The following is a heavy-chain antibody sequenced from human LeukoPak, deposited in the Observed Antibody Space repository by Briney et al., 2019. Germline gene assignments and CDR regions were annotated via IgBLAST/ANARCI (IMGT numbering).Heavy chain of an antibody. CDR3: AVKTGTTLNWFDP. CDR1: GGSFSGYY. D-gene: IGHD1-7*01. Sequence: PSETLSLTRAVYGGSFSGYYWSWIRQPPGKGLEWIGEINHSGSTNYNPSLKSRVTISVDTSKNQFSLKLSSVTAADTAVYYCAVKTGTTLNWFDPWGQGTLVTVSS. CDR2: INHSGST. V-gene: IGHV4-34*01. J-gene: IGHJ5*02.